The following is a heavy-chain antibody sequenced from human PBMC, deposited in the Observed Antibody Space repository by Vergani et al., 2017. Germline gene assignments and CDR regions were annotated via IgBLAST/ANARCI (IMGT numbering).Heavy chain of an antibody. V-gene: IGHV1-2*02. CDR3: AGGSSSDYYYYYMDV. D-gene: IGHD6-13*01. Sequence: QVQLVQSGAEVKKPGASVKVSCKASGYTFTGYYMHWVRQAPGQGLEWMGWINPNSGGTNYAQKFQGRVTMTRDTSISTAYMELSRLRSDDTAVYYCAGGSSSDYYYYYMDVWGKGTTVTVSS. CDR1: GYTFTGYY. J-gene: IGHJ6*03. CDR2: INPNSGGT.